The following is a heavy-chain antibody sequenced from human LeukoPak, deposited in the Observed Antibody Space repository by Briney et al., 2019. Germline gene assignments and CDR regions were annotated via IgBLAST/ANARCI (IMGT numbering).Heavy chain of an antibody. CDR3: AKRGGDTYYRYFDY. Sequence: GGSLRLSCAASGFAFSSYGMHWVRQAPGKGLEWVAFIRYDGSNKFYADSVKGRFTISRDNSKNTLYLQMNSLRAEDTAVYYCAKRGGDTYYRYFDYWGQGTLVTVSS. J-gene: IGHJ4*02. CDR2: IRYDGSNK. CDR1: GFAFSSYG. D-gene: IGHD3-16*01. V-gene: IGHV3-30*02.